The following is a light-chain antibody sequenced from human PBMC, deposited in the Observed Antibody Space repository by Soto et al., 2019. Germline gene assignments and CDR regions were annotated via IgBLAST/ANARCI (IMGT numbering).Light chain of an antibody. J-gene: IGLJ2*01. CDR2: EVS. V-gene: IGLV2-8*01. Sequence: QSALTQPPSASGSPGQSVTISCTGTSSDVGGYNYVSWYQQHPGNAPKLMIYEVSKRPSGVPDRFSGSKSGNTASLTVSGLQAEDEADYYCSSYAGSKNLVFGGGTKLPVL. CDR1: SSDVGGYNY. CDR3: SSYAGSKNLV.